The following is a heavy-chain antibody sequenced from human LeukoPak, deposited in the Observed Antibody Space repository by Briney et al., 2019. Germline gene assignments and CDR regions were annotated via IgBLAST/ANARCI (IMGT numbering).Heavy chain of an antibody. J-gene: IGHJ4*02. D-gene: IGHD3-10*01. CDR2: INHSGST. CDR1: GGSFSGYY. CDR3: ARDESGSGSYYPYRY. Sequence: PSETLSLTCAVYGGSFSGYYWSWIRQPPGKGLEWIGEINHSGSTNYNPSLKSRVTISVDTSKNQFSLKLSSVTAADTAVYYCARDESGSGSYYPYRYWGQGTLATVSS. V-gene: IGHV4-34*01.